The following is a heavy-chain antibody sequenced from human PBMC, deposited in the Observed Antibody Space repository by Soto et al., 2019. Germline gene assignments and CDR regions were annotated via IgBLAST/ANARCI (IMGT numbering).Heavy chain of an antibody. J-gene: IGHJ4*02. CDR1: GGSFSGYY. CDR3: ARGFTMVRGVMWYFDY. V-gene: IGHV4-34*01. CDR2: INHSGST. Sequence: PSETLSLTCAVYGGSFSGYYWSWIRQPPGKGLEWIGEINHSGSTNYNPSLKSRVTISVDTSKNQFSLKLSSVTAADTAVYYCARGFTMVRGVMWYFDYWGQGTLVTVSS. D-gene: IGHD3-10*01.